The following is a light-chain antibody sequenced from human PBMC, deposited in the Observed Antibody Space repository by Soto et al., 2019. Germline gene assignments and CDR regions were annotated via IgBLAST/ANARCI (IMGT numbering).Light chain of an antibody. J-gene: IGKJ3*01. Sequence: IQLTQSPSSLSASVGDRVTITCRASQDISSSLAWYQQKPGKAPELLIYAASTLQSGVPSRFSGSGSGTDFTLTITSLQPEDFATYYCQPLNSYPRTFGPGTKVDI. CDR3: QPLNSYPRT. CDR2: AAS. V-gene: IGKV1-9*01. CDR1: QDISSS.